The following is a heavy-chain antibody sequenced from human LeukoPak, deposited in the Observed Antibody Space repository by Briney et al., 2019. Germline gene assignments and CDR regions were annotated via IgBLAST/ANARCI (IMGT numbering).Heavy chain of an antibody. CDR2: IYSGGST. J-gene: IGHJ6*03. CDR3: ASSVTVTTGYYYYYMDV. D-gene: IGHD4-17*01. V-gene: IGHV3-53*01. Sequence: GGSLRLSCAASGFTLSSNYMSWVRQAPGKGLEWVSVIYSGGSTYYADSVKGRFTISRDNSKNTLYLQMNSLRAEDTAVYYCASSVTVTTGYYYYYMDVWGKGTTVTISS. CDR1: GFTLSSNY.